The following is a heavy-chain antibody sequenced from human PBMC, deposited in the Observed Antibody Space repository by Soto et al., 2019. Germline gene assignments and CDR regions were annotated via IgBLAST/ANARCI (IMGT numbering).Heavy chain of an antibody. D-gene: IGHD3-10*01. CDR1: GYTFTGYY. Sequence: ASVKVSCKASGYTFTGYYMHWVRQAPGQGLEWMGWINPNSGGTNYAQKFQGWVTMTRDTSISTAYMELSRLRSDDTAVYYCARSYYGAGSYYPDYYYGMDVWGQGTKVTVSS. V-gene: IGHV1-2*04. CDR3: ARSYYGAGSYYPDYYYGMDV. CDR2: INPNSGGT. J-gene: IGHJ6*02.